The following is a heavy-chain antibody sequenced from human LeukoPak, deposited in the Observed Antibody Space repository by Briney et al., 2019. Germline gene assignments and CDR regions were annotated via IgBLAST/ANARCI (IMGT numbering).Heavy chain of an antibody. CDR1: GFTFSNYA. CDR2: INDRGIAT. D-gene: IGHD2-2*01. CDR3: AKSEGRRVPGAWFDY. Sequence: GGSLRLSCAASGFTFSNYAMSWVRQAPGKGLEWVSTINDRGIATYYADSVKGRFTISRDNSKNTLSLQVSSLRAEDTAIYYCAKSEGRRVPGAWFDYWGQGTLVTVSS. J-gene: IGHJ4*02. V-gene: IGHV3-23*01.